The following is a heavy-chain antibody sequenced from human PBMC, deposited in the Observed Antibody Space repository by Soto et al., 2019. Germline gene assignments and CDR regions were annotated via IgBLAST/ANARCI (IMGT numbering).Heavy chain of an antibody. CDR3: ASVTTVVTPRSGLDF. CDR2: IIPIFGTA. CDR1: GGTFSSYA. Sequence: QVQLVQSGAEVKKPGSSVKVSCKASGGTFSSYAISWVRQAPGQGLEWMGGIIPIFGTANYAQKFQGRVTITADKSTITAYMELSSLRSEDTAVYYGASVTTVVTPRSGLDFWGQGTLVTVSS. J-gene: IGHJ4*02. D-gene: IGHD4-17*01. V-gene: IGHV1-69*06.